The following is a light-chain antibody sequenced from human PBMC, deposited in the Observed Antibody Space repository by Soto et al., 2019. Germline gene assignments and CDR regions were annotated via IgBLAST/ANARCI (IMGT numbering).Light chain of an antibody. J-gene: IGLJ1*01. CDR1: SSDVGDNY. V-gene: IGLV2-8*01. CDR3: LSYAGTNARLRV. CDR2: EVS. Sequence: QSVLTQPPSASGSPGQSVTISCTGTSSDVGDNYVSWYQQHLGKAPKLIIYEVSQRPSGVPDRFSGSRSGSTASLTISGLQADDEGDYYCLSYAGTNARLRVFGTGTKVTVL.